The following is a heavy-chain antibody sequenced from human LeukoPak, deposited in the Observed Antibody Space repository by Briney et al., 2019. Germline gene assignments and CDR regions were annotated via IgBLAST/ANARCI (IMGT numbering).Heavy chain of an antibody. CDR1: GYTLTELS. D-gene: IGHD4-23*01. CDR2: FDPEDGET. V-gene: IGHV1-24*01. J-gene: IGHJ4*02. Sequence: ASVKVSCKVSGYTLTELSMHWVRQAPGKGLEWMGGFDPEDGETIYAQKFQGRVTMTEDASTDTAYMELSSLRSEDTAVYYCATDRARFDYGGNGSDYWGQGTLVTVSS. CDR3: ATDRARFDYGGNGSDY.